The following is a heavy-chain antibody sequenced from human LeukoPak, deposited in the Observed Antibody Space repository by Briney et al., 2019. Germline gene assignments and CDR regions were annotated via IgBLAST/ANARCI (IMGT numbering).Heavy chain of an antibody. CDR2: ISRGSDHI. D-gene: IGHD1-26*01. CDR3: ARDNRSYDAFDI. Sequence: PGGSLRLSCAASGFTFSSYAMNWVRQAPGKGLEWVSSISRGSDHIFYADSMKGRFTISRDNAKNSLYLQMNSLGAEDTAVYYCARDNRSYDAFDIWGQGTMVTVSS. CDR1: GFTFSSYA. V-gene: IGHV3-21*01. J-gene: IGHJ3*02.